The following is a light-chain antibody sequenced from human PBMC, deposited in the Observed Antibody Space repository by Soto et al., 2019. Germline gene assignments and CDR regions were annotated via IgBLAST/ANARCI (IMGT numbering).Light chain of an antibody. CDR3: QQRSNWPRT. J-gene: IGKJ1*01. CDR2: WAS. Sequence: DIVMTHSPYALAVSLGERATINCKSSQGVLSSSNNKNSIAWYQHKPGQPPRLLIYWASTRESGVPDRFSGSGSGTDFTLTISSLQAEDLAVYYCQQRSNWPRTFGQGTKVDIK. CDR1: QGVLSSSNNKNS. V-gene: IGKV4-1*01.